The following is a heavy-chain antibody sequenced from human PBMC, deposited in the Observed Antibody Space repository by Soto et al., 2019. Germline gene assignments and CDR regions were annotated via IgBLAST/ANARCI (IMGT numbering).Heavy chain of an antibody. CDR1: GFTFSSYA. V-gene: IGHV3-23*01. CDR3: AKDTGDYEYYFDY. CDR2: ISGSGGST. Sequence: GGSLSLSCAASGFTFSSYAMSWVRQAPGKGLEWVSAISGSGGSTYYADSVKGRFTISRDNSKNTLYLQMNSLRAEDTAVYYCAKDTGDYEYYFDYWGQGTLVTVSS. J-gene: IGHJ4*02. D-gene: IGHD4-17*01.